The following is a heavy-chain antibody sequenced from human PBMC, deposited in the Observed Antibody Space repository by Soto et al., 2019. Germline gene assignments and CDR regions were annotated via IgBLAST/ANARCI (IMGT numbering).Heavy chain of an antibody. CDR3: ARIPGGYSSGWRYYFDY. J-gene: IGHJ4*02. CDR1: GFTVSSNY. D-gene: IGHD6-19*01. Sequence: GGSLRLSCAASGFTVSSNYMSWVRQAPGKGLGWVSVIYSGGSTYYADSVKGRFTISRHNSKNTLYLQMNSLRAEDTAVYYCARIPGGYSSGWRYYFDYWGQGALVTVSS. V-gene: IGHV3-53*04. CDR2: IYSGGST.